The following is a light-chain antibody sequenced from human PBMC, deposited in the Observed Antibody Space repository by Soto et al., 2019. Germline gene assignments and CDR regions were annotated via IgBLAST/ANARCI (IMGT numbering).Light chain of an antibody. V-gene: IGKV3-15*01. J-gene: IGKJ1*01. Sequence: EIVLTQSPGTLSLSPGERATLTGRASQTFGSNLACYQQKHPQAPRLLIYGASTRATGIPVRFSGSASGTNFTLTISSLQSVDVASYYCQHYNTWPPWTIGQGTKVDIK. CDR1: QTFGSN. CDR3: QHYNTWPPWT. CDR2: GAS.